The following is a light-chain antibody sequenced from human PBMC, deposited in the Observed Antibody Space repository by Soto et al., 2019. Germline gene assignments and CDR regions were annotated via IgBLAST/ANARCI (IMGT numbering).Light chain of an antibody. CDR3: SSYTTSNTRQIV. J-gene: IGLJ1*01. CDR1: SSDVGGYNY. CDR2: DVS. V-gene: IGLV2-14*03. Sequence: SVLTKPASGSGAPGPSITISCNGTSSDVGGYNYVSWYQHHPGKAPKLIIYDVSNRPSGVSIRFSASKSDNTASLTISGLQPEDEADYHCSSYTTSNTRQIVFGTGTKVTVL.